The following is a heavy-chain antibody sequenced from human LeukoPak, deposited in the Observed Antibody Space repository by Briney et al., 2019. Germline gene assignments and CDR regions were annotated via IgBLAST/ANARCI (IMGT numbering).Heavy chain of an antibody. CDR3: ATDRGWRTSGYYLYYFEY. V-gene: IGHV3-23*01. D-gene: IGHD3-3*01. Sequence: GGSLRLSCAASGFTFNNYAMSWVRQAPGKGLEWVSVISGSGGSTYYADPVKGRFTISRDNTMNSLYLQMSSLRAEDTAVYYCATDRGWRTSGYYLYYFEYWGQGTLVTFSS. J-gene: IGHJ4*02. CDR2: ISGSGGST. CDR1: GFTFNNYA.